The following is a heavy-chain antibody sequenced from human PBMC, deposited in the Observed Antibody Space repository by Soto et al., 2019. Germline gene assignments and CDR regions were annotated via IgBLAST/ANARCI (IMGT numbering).Heavy chain of an antibody. J-gene: IGHJ6*02. CDR3: AKDREQLWLVPYYGMDV. CDR1: GFTFKSYG. D-gene: IGHD5-18*01. V-gene: IGHV3-30*18. Sequence: QVHLVESGGGVVQPGRSLRLSCAASGFTFKSYGMHWVRQAPGKGLEWVAVISYDGSIKYYADSVKGRFTISRDNSKNTLYLQMNSLRAEDTAVYSCAKDREQLWLVPYYGMDVWGQGTTVTVSS. CDR2: ISYDGSIK.